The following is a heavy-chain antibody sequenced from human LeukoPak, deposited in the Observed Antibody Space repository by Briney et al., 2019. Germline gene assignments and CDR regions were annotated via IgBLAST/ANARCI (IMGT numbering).Heavy chain of an antibody. J-gene: IGHJ4*02. V-gene: IGHV3-30-3*01. CDR1: GFTFSSYA. CDR2: ISYDGSNK. Sequence: GGSLRLSCAASGFTFSSYAMHWVRQAPGKGLEWVAVISYDGSNKYYADSVKGRFTISRDNSKNTLYLQMNSLRAEDTAVYYCARDPDYSSSWYGVFDYWGQGTLVTVSS. CDR3: ARDPDYSSSWYGVFDY. D-gene: IGHD6-13*01.